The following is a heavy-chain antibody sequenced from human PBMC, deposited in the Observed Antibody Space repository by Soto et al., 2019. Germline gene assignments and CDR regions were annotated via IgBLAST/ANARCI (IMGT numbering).Heavy chain of an antibody. CDR1: GFTFDDYT. CDR2: ISWDGGST. Sequence: GGSLRLSCAASGFTFDDYTMHWVRQAPGKGLEWVSLISWDGGSTYYADSVKGRFTISRDNSKNSLYLQMNSLRTEDTALYYCAKDIGGEGYYDSSGYSDWGQGTLVTVSS. CDR3: AKDIGGEGYYDSSGYSD. D-gene: IGHD3-22*01. J-gene: IGHJ4*02. V-gene: IGHV3-43*01.